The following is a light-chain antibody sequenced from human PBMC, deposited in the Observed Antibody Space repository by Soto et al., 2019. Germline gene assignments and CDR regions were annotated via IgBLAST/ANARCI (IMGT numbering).Light chain of an antibody. Sequence: EIVLTQSPGTLSLSPGERATLSCRASQSVSSTYLAWYQQKPGQAPRLLIYGASSRATGIPPKFSGSGSGTEFTLTISSLQSEDVAVYYCQQYNNWYTFGQGTKLEIK. CDR2: GAS. V-gene: IGKV3-15*01. J-gene: IGKJ2*01. CDR1: QSVSSTY. CDR3: QQYNNWYT.